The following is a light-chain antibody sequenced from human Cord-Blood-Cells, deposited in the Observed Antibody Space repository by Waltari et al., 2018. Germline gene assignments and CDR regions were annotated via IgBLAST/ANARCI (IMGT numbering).Light chain of an antibody. CDR3: QVWDSSSDHWV. Sequence: QSALTQPRSVSGSPGQSVTISCTGTSSDVGGYNYVSWYQQHPGKAPKLMIYDVSKRPSGVPDRFSGSKSGNTASLTISGLQAEDEADYYCQVWDSSSDHWVFGGGTKLTVL. CDR1: SSDVGGYNY. V-gene: IGLV2-11*01. J-gene: IGLJ3*02. CDR2: DVS.